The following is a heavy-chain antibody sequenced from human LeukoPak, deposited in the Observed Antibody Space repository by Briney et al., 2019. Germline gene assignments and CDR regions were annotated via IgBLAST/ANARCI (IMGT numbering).Heavy chain of an antibody. J-gene: IGHJ4*02. Sequence: GGSLRLSCAASGFTVSSNYMGWVRQAPGKGLEWVSLIFAGGSTYYADSVKGRFTISRDNSKNTLHLQMNSLRAEDTAVYYCVRLGPGGYYFDDWGQGTLSPSPQ. D-gene: IGHD3-16*01. CDR2: IFAGGST. CDR1: GFTVSSNY. CDR3: VRLGPGGYYFDD. V-gene: IGHV3-53*01.